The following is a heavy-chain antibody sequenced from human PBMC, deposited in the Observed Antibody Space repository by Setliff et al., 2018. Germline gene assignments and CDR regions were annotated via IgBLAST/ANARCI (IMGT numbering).Heavy chain of an antibody. J-gene: IGHJ3*01. CDR2: LDWDDDK. Sequence: SGPTLGNPTQTLTLTCTFSGFSLSTTETHVSWIRQPPGKAPEWLARLDWDDDKFYNTSLRSRLTLSKDTSKNQVILTMTNMDPADTATYYCARLPPLVQNTGASNHAFDVWGPGAVVTVSS. CDR1: GFSLSTTETH. V-gene: IGHV2-70*04. CDR3: ARLPPLVQNTGASNHAFDV. D-gene: IGHD6-6*01.